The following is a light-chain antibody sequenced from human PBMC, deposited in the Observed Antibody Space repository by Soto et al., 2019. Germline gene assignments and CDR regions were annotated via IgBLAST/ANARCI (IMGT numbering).Light chain of an antibody. J-gene: IGKJ1*01. Sequence: DIVMTQSPDSLAVSLGERATINCKSSQSVFYSSNNKNYLAWYQQKPGQPPKLHIYWASTRDSGVPDRFSGSGPGTDFTLTISRLQAEDVAVYYCQQYYRPWTFGQGTKVEIK. V-gene: IGKV4-1*01. CDR2: WAS. CDR1: QSVFYSSNNKNY. CDR3: QQYYRPWT.